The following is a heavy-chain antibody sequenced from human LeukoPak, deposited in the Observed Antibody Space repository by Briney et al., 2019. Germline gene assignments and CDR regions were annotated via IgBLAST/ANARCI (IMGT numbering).Heavy chain of an antibody. V-gene: IGHV3-30-3*01. CDR3: ASRWGLDY. D-gene: IGHD5-24*01. CDR2: ISYDGSNK. CDR1: GFTFSGYP. Sequence: PGKSLRLSCAASGFTFSGYPIHWVRQAPGKGLEWVAVISYDGSNKYYADSVKGRFTISRDNSKNTLYLQMNSLRAEDTAVYYCASRWGLDYWGQGTLVTVSS. J-gene: IGHJ4*02.